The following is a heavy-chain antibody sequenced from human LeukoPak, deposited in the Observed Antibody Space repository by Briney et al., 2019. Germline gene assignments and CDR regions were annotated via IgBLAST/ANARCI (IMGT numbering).Heavy chain of an antibody. CDR2: IKQDGSEE. CDR3: ASLSPDYYYDSSGFDY. CDR1: GFTFSTYW. Sequence: GGSLRLSCAASGFTFSTYWMSWVRQAPGKGLEWVANIKQDGSEEYYVGSVKGRFTISRDNAKNSLYLQMNSLRAEDTAVYYCASLSPDYYYDSSGFDYWGQGTLVTVSS. J-gene: IGHJ4*02. D-gene: IGHD3-22*01. V-gene: IGHV3-7*01.